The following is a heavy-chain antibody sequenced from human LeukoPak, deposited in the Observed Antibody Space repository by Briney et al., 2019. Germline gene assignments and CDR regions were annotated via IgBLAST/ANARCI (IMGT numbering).Heavy chain of an antibody. CDR2: INHSGST. CDR1: GGSFSGYY. CDR3: ARCPGYSSGWYDYFDY. J-gene: IGHJ4*02. V-gene: IGHV4-34*01. Sequence: PSETLSLTCAVYGGSFSGYYWSWIRQPPGKGLEWIGEINHSGSTNYNPSLKSRVTISVDTSKNQFSLKLSSVTAADTAVYYCARCPGYSSGWYDYFDYWGQGTLDTVSS. D-gene: IGHD6-19*01.